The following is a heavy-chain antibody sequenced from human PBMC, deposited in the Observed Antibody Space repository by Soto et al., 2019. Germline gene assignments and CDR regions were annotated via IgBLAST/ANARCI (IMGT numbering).Heavy chain of an antibody. J-gene: IGHJ4*02. V-gene: IGHV3-30*18. D-gene: IGHD1-20*01. CDR3: AKKEYEWNDHFDY. CDR1: GFSFSSYG. CDR2: ISYDGTDE. Sequence: QVQLVESGGGVVQPGRSLRLSCAASGFSFSSYGMHWVRQAPGKGLEWVAMISYDGTDEYYADSVKGRFTISRDNSKNAVYLQMNSLRAEDTAVFYCAKKEYEWNDHFDYWGQGTLVTVSS.